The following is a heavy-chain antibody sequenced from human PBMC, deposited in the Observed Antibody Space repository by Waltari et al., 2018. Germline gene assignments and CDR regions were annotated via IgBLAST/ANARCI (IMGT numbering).Heavy chain of an antibody. Sequence: EVQLLESGGGLVQPGGSLRLSCAASGFTFSSYDMNWVRQVPGKGLEWVSGTSGSGGGTYYADSVKGRFTISRDNSKNTLYLQMNSLRADDTAVYYCAKGESGAPYDASDIWGQGTLVTVSS. J-gene: IGHJ3*02. CDR3: AKGESGAPYDASDI. CDR1: GFTFSSYD. D-gene: IGHD3-16*01. CDR2: TSGSGGGT. V-gene: IGHV3-23*01.